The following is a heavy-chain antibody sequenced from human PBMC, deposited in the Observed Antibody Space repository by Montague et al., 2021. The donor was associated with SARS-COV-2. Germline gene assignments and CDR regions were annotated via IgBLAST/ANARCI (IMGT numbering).Heavy chain of an antibody. J-gene: IGHJ3*02. D-gene: IGHD3-22*01. CDR1: GGSISSTNYY. CDR3: ARQGRKLLPVVTTSGGFDI. Sequence: SETLSLTCTVSGGSISSTNYYWDWIRQAPGKELDGFVRYYESGSTYYNPYSKGRVTISVDTSKNHFSLKLSSVTAADTSFCYCARQGRKLLPVVTTSGGFDIWGQGTMVTVSS. V-gene: IGHV4-39*01. CDR2: YYESGST.